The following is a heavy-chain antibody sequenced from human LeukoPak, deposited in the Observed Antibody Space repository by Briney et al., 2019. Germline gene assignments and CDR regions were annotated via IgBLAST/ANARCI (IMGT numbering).Heavy chain of an antibody. CDR3: ARDRSTSGRQY. D-gene: IGHD3-10*01. CDR2: INQDGSEK. CDR1: GFTFSSFW. Sequence: RGSLRLSCAAPGFTFSSFWMTWVRQAPGKGLEWVANINQDGSEKHYVDSLKGRFTISRDNAKNSLYLQMNTLRAEDTAVYYCARDRSTSGRQYWGQGTLVTVSS. V-gene: IGHV3-7*01. J-gene: IGHJ4*02.